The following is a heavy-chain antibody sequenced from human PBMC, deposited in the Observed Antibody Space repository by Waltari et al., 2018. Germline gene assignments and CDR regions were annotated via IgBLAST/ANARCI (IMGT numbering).Heavy chain of an antibody. CDR3: ARGRTVFGVVIISRDYYYMDV. CDR1: GGSISSYY. J-gene: IGHJ6*03. Sequence: QVQLQESGPGLVKPSETLSLTCTVSGGSISSYYWSWIRQPPGKGLEWIGYIYYSGSTNYTPSLKSRVTISVDTSKNQFSLKLSSVTAADTAVYYCARGRTVFGVVIISRDYYYMDVWGKGTTVTVSS. CDR2: IYYSGST. V-gene: IGHV4-59*01. D-gene: IGHD3-3*01.